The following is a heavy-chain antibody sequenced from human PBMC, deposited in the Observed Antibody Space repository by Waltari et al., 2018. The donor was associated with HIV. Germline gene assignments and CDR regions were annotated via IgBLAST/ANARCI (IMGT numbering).Heavy chain of an antibody. D-gene: IGHD2-2*01. V-gene: IGHV1-69*01. CDR2: IIPIFGTA. CDR1: GGPFSSYA. Sequence: QVQLVQSGAEVKKPGSSVKVSCKASGGPFSSYAISWVRQAPGQGLEWMGGIIPIFGTANYAQKFQGRVTITADESTSTAYMELSSLRSEDTAVYYCARGHSSTSPPQYYFDYWGQGTLVTVSS. J-gene: IGHJ4*02. CDR3: ARGHSSTSPPQYYFDY.